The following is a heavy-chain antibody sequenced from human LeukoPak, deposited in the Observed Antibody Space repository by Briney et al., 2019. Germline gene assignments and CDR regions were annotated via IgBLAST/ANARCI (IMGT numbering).Heavy chain of an antibody. CDR2: IYTSGST. CDR1: GGSISSYY. J-gene: IGHJ4*02. V-gene: IGHV4-4*09. D-gene: IGHD6-6*01. CDR3: ARLMRRWTARPRDASGPLDY. Sequence: PSETLSLTCTVSGGSISSYYWSWIRQPPGKGLEWIGYIYTSGSTNYNPSLKSRVTISVDTSKNQFSLKLSSVTAADTAVYYCARLMRRWTARPRDASGPLDYWGQGTLVTVSS.